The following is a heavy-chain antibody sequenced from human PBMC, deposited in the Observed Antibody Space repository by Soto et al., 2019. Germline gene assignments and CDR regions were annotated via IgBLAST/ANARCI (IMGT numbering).Heavy chain of an antibody. CDR3: ARDTHSGSSFFDY. Sequence: GGSLRLSCAASGFTFSDYYMSWIRQAPGKGLEWVSYISSSSSYTNYADSVKGRFTISRDNAKNSLYLQMNSLRAEDTAVYYCARDTHSGSSFFDYWGQGTLVTVSS. CDR2: ISSSSSYT. V-gene: IGHV3-11*05. D-gene: IGHD1-26*01. J-gene: IGHJ4*02. CDR1: GFTFSDYY.